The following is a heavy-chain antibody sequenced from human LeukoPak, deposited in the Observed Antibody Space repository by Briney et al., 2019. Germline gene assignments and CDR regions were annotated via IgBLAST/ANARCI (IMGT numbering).Heavy chain of an antibody. CDR3: AKAAAADPSHGMDV. J-gene: IGHJ6*02. CDR2: ISYDGSNK. CDR1: GFTFSSYG. V-gene: IGHV3-30*18. D-gene: IGHD6-13*01. Sequence: GGSLRLSCAASGFTFSSYGMHWVRQAPGKGLEWVAVISYDGSNKHYADSVKGRFTISRDNSKNTLYLQMNSLRAEDTAVYYCAKAAAADPSHGMDVWGQGTTVTVSS.